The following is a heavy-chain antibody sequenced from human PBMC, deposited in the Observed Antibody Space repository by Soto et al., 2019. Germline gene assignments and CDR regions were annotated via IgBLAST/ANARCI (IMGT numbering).Heavy chain of an antibody. Sequence: ASVKVSCEASGYTFTSYYMHWVRQAPGQGLEWMGIINPSGGSTSYAQKFQGRVTMTRDTSTSTVYMELSSLRSEDTAVYYCARHNDILTGFFDPFDYWGQGTLVTVSS. CDR3: ARHNDILTGFFDPFDY. D-gene: IGHD3-9*01. V-gene: IGHV1-46*01. J-gene: IGHJ4*02. CDR1: GYTFTSYY. CDR2: INPSGGST.